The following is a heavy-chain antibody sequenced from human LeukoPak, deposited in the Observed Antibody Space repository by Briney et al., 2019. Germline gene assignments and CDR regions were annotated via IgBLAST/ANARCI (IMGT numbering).Heavy chain of an antibody. CDR1: GFTFRSYV. Sequence: GGSLRHSCAASGFTFRSYVMNWIRQAPGKGLEWVAAITASGSSTYYADSVKGRVSISRHNFEDTLYLQMNSLTADDTAVYFCAKGDSGIAFLHSWGPGALFTVSS. V-gene: IGHV3-23*01. J-gene: IGHJ4*02. CDR2: ITASGSST. CDR3: AKGDSGIAFLHS. D-gene: IGHD5-12*01.